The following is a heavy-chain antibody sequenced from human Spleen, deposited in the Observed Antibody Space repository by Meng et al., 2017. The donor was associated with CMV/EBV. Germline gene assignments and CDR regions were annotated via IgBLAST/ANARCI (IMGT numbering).Heavy chain of an antibody. CDR2: ISSSGSTI. Sequence: GESLKISCAASGFTFSTYTMAWVRQAPGKGLEWVSYISSSGSTIYYADSVKGRFTISRDNAKNSLYLQMNSLRAEDTAVYYCASVGMDYYYYGMDVWGQGTTVTVSS. V-gene: IGHV3-48*04. CDR3: ASVGMDYYYYGMDV. J-gene: IGHJ6*02. D-gene: IGHD1-14*01. CDR1: GFTFSTYT.